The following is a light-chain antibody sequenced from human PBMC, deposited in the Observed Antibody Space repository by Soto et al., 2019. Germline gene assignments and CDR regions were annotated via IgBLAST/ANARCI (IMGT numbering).Light chain of an antibody. J-gene: IGKJ3*01. Sequence: PGERATLSCRASQSVTTYLAWYQQKPGQAPRLLIYGASNRATGIPARFSGSGSGTDFTLTISSLEPEDFAVYYCHQRHNSPSTFGPGTKVDVK. CDR3: HQRHNSPST. CDR2: GAS. V-gene: IGKV3-11*01. CDR1: QSVTTY.